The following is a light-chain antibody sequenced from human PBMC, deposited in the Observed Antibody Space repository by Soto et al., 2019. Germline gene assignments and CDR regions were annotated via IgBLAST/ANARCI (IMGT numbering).Light chain of an antibody. CDR2: AAS. CDR3: QQYNYWPPWT. CDR1: QSVSSN. J-gene: IGKJ1*01. Sequence: EIVMTQSPATLSVSPGERATLSCRASQSVSSNLAWYQQKPGQAPRLLIYAASTRATGIPARFSGSGSGIEFTLPISSLQSEDFAVYYCQQYNYWPPWTFGQGTKVEIK. V-gene: IGKV3-15*01.